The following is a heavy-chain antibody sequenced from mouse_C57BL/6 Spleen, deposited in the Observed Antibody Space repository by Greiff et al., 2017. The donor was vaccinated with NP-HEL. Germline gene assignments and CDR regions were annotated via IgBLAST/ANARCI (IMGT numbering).Heavy chain of an antibody. V-gene: IGHV1-54*01. CDR2: INPGSGGT. CDR3: ARGGDGYYGGFAY. J-gene: IGHJ3*01. CDR1: GYAFTNYL. Sequence: VQLQQSGAELVRPGTSVKVSCKASGYAFTNYLIEWVKQRPGQGLEWIGVINPGSGGTNYNEKFKGKATLTADKSSSTAYMQLSSLTSEDSAVYFCARGGDGYYGGFAYWGQGTLVTVSA. D-gene: IGHD2-3*01.